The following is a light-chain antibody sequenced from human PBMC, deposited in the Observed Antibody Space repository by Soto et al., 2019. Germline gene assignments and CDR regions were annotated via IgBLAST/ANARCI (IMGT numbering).Light chain of an antibody. Sequence: EIVMTQSPATLSVSPGERATLSCRASQSVSSNLAWYQQKPGQAPRLLIYGASTRATGIPARFSGSGSGTEFTLIISSLQSEDFAVYYCQQYNNWPFTFGHGTKVDIK. J-gene: IGKJ3*01. CDR2: GAS. V-gene: IGKV3-15*01. CDR3: QQYNNWPFT. CDR1: QSVSSN.